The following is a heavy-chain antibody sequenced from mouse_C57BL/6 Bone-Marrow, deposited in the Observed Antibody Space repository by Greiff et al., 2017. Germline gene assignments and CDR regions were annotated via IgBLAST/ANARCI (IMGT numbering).Heavy chain of an antibody. CDR1: GFSLTSYG. V-gene: IGHV2-2*01. J-gene: IGHJ3*01. CDR3: ARNWDWSWFAY. D-gene: IGHD4-1*01. CDR2: IWSGGST. Sequence: QVQLKQSGPGLVQPSQSLSITCTASGFSLTSYGVHWVRQSPGKGLEWLGVIWSGGSTDYNADFISRLSISKDNSKSQVFFKMNSLKADDTAIYYCARNWDWSWFAYWGQGTLVTVSA.